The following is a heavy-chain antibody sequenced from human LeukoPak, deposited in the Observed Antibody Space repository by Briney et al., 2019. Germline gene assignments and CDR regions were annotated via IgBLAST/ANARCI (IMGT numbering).Heavy chain of an antibody. Sequence: ASVKVSCKASGYTFTGYYIHWVRQAPGQGLEWMGWINPNSGDTNYQGRVTMTRDTSISTVYMELRRLRYDDTAAYYCARGPLEYCSGGTCYSGRNWFDPWGQGTLVTVSS. CDR1: GYTFTGYY. J-gene: IGHJ5*02. CDR3: ARGPLEYCSGGTCYSGRNWFDP. CDR2: INPNSGDT. D-gene: IGHD2-15*01. V-gene: IGHV1-2*02.